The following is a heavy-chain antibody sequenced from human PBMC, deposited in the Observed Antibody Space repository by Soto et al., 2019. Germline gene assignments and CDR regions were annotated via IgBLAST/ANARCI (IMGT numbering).Heavy chain of an antibody. Sequence: GGSLRLSCSVSGFSLSSYAMRWVRQAPGKGLEYASSISSDGRSTYYAASVKGRFTISRDNSKNMLYLQMSSLRPEDTAIYYCVKDRFIDYWGQGTPVTVSS. CDR2: ISSDGRST. CDR1: GFSLSSYA. V-gene: IGHV3-64D*06. D-gene: IGHD3-16*01. J-gene: IGHJ4*02. CDR3: VKDRFIDY.